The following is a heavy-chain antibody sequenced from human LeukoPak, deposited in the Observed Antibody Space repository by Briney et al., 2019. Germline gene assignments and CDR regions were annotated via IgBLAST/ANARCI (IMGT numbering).Heavy chain of an antibody. CDR3: AKGSSSWYSIGHYFDY. CDR2: VSGSGGST. V-gene: IGHV3-23*01. CDR1: VFTFSSYA. Sequence: GGSLRLSCAAAVFTFSSYAMSWLRQAPGKGLEWVSAVSGSGGSTYYADSVKGRFTISRDNSKNTLYLQMNSLRAEDTAVYYCAKGSSSWYSIGHYFDYWGQGTLVTVSS. D-gene: IGHD6-13*01. J-gene: IGHJ4*02.